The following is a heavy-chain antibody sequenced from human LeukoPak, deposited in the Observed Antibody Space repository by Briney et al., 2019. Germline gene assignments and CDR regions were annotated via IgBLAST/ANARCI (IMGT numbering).Heavy chain of an antibody. V-gene: IGHV3-21*01. D-gene: IGHD5-24*01. CDR1: GFTFSSYS. CDR3: ARGRDGYSNWFDP. CDR2: ISSSSSYI. Sequence: GGSLRLSCAASGFTFSSYSMNWVRQAPGKGLEWVSSISSSSSYIYYADSVKGRFTISRDNAKNSLYLQMNSLRAEDTAVYYCARGRDGYSNWFDPWGQGTLVTVSS. J-gene: IGHJ5*02.